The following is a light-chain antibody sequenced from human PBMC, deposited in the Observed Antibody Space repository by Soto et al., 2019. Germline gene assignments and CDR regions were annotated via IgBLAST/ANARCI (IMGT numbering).Light chain of an antibody. CDR3: SSYTSSSTLL. CDR1: SSDVGGYDF. V-gene: IGLV2-14*01. Sequence: QSVLTQPASVSGSPGQSITISCTGSSSDVGGYDFVSWHQQHPGKAPKIMIYDVSNRPSRVSNRFSGSKSGNTASLTISGLQAEDEADYYCSSYTSSSTLLFGGGTKVTVL. CDR2: DVS. J-gene: IGLJ2*01.